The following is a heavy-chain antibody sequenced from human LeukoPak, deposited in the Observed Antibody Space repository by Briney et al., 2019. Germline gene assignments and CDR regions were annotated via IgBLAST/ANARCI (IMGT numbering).Heavy chain of an antibody. CDR3: ASGGYYCGGDCYSG. V-gene: IGHV4-34*01. J-gene: IGHJ4*02. D-gene: IGHD2-21*02. CDR1: GGSFSGYY. Sequence: SETLSLTCAVYGGSFSGYYWSWIRQPPGKGLEWIGEINHSGSTNYNPSLKSRVTISVDTSKNQFSLKLSSVTAADTAVYYCASGGYYCGGDCYSGWGQGTLVTVSS. CDR2: INHSGST.